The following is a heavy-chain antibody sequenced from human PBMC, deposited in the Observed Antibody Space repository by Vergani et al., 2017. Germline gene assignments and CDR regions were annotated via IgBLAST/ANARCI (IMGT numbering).Heavy chain of an antibody. D-gene: IGHD3-22*01. CDR3: ASSGYYCLDC. CDR1: GGSISGTNW. J-gene: IGHJ4*02. CDR2: VYHSGST. V-gene: IGHV4-4*03. Sequence: QVQLPESGPGLVKPPGTLSLTCAVSGGSISGTNWWGWVRRSPGKGLEWIGEVYHSGSTNYNPSLKSRVTISVDNSENQLSLKRSSVIAADTAGYYCASSGYYCLDCWGRGTLVTVCS.